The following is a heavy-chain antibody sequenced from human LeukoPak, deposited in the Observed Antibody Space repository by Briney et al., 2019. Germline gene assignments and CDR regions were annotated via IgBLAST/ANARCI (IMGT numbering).Heavy chain of an antibody. V-gene: IGHV4-59*01. CDR3: ARVELGAFDI. Sequence: SETLSLTCTVSGGSISSYYWSWLRQPPGKGLEWIGYIYYSGSTNYNPSLKSRVTISVDTSKNQFSLKLSSVTAADTAVYYCARVELGAFDIWGQGTMVTVSS. CDR2: IYYSGST. CDR1: GGSISSYY. D-gene: IGHD1-1*01. J-gene: IGHJ3*02.